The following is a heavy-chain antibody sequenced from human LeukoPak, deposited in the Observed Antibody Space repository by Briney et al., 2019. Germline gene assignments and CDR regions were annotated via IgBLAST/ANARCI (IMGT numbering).Heavy chain of an antibody. CDR2: INPNSGGT. CDR3: ASSIHDGDPDAFDY. J-gene: IGHJ4*02. Sequence: ASVKVSCKASGYTFTGYYMHWVRQAPGQGLEWMGWINPNSGGTNYAQKFQGRVTMTRDTSISTAYMELSRLRSDDTAVYYCASSIHDGDPDAFDYWGQGTLVTVSS. D-gene: IGHD3-10*01. V-gene: IGHV1-2*02. CDR1: GYTFTGYY.